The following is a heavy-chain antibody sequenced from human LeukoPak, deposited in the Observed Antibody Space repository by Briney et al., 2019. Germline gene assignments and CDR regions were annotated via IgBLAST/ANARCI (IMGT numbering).Heavy chain of an antibody. Sequence: VASVKVSCKASGGTFSSYAISWVRQAPGQGLEWMGRIIPILGIASYAQKFQGRVTITADKSTSTAYMELSSLRSDDTAVYYCARGRNWNYVVDYYYTDVWGKGTTVTVSS. J-gene: IGHJ6*03. V-gene: IGHV1-69*04. D-gene: IGHD1-7*01. CDR2: IIPILGIA. CDR3: ARGRNWNYVVDYYYTDV. CDR1: GGTFSSYA.